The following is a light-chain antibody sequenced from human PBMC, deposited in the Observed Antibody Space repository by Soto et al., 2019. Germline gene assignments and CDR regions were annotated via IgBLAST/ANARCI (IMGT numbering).Light chain of an antibody. V-gene: IGLV2-14*01. CDR2: EVS. Sequence: QSALTQPASVSGSPGQSITISCTGTSSDTAGYNYVSWYQQHPGKAPKLMIYEVSNRPSGVSNRFSGSQSGNTASLTISGLQAEDEADYYCATWDDSLSGWVFGGGTKLTVL. CDR3: ATWDDSLSGWV. J-gene: IGLJ3*02. CDR1: SSDTAGYNY.